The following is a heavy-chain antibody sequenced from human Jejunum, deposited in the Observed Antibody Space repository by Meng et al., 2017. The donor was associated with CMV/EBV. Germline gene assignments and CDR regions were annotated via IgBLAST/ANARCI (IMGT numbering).Heavy chain of an antibody. V-gene: IGHV4-34*01. CDR3: APGFRSWSGSYSS. CDR1: GAPFSGY. D-gene: IGHD1-26*01. CDR2: ITHSGST. Sequence: QVHLQPWRAGLLKPSEPRALPCGVYGAPFSGYWSWVRQPPGKGLEWIGEITHSGSTNYNVSLKSRVTISIDTSKNQFSLKLSSVTATDTAVYYCAPGFRSWSGSYSSWGQGTLVTVSS. J-gene: IGHJ4*02.